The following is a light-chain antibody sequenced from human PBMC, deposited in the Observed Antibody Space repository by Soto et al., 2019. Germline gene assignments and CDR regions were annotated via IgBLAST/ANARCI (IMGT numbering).Light chain of an antibody. J-gene: IGKJ1*01. Sequence: EIVLTQSPGTLSLSPGERATLSCRASQTVRSTDLAWYQQKPGQAPRLLIYDVSSRASGIPDRFSGSGSGSDFALTISRLEPEDFALYYCQHYGSSRTFGQGTKVEIK. CDR1: QTVRSTD. CDR2: DVS. CDR3: QHYGSSRT. V-gene: IGKV3-20*01.